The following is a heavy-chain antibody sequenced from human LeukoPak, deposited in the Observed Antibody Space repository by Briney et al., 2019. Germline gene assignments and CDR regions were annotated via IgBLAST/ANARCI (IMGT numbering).Heavy chain of an antibody. CDR3: ARGRRSYPYMYSGSYAV. V-gene: IGHV4-39*01. CDR1: GGSISSSSYY. D-gene: IGHD1-26*01. J-gene: IGHJ4*02. CDR2: IYYSGST. Sequence: TSETLSLTCTVSGGSISSSSYYWGWIRQPPGKGLEWIGSIYYSGSTYYNPSLKSRVTISVDTSKNQFSLKLSSVTAADTAVYYCARGRRSYPYMYSGSYAVWGQGTLVTVSS.